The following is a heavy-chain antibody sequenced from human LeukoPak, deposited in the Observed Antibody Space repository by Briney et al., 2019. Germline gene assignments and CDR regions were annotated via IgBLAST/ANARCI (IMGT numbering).Heavy chain of an antibody. CDR1: GGSTSSYY. J-gene: IGHJ4*02. CDR3: ARHPAPLLYGTTDC. Sequence: SETLSLTCSVSGGSTSSYYWTWIRQPPGKGLEWIGSIYYTGSTYYNPSLRSRVTISVDTSKNQFSLKLSSVTAADTAVYYCARHPAPLLYGTTDCWGQGTLVTVSS. CDR2: IYYTGST. D-gene: IGHD3-3*01. V-gene: IGHV4-39*01.